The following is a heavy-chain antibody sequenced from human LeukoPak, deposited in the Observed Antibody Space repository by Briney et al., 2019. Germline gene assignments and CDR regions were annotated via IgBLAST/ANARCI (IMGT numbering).Heavy chain of an antibody. D-gene: IGHD3-10*01. CDR3: ARNYYGSGSYYPGY. CDR2: INPNSGGT. J-gene: IGHJ4*02. V-gene: IGHV1-2*06. Sequence: ASVKVSCKASGYTFTSYDINWVRQATGQGLEWMGRINPNSGGTNYAQKFQGRVTMTRDTSISTAYMELSRLRSDDTAVYYCARNYYGSGSYYPGYWGQGTLVTVSS. CDR1: GYTFTSYD.